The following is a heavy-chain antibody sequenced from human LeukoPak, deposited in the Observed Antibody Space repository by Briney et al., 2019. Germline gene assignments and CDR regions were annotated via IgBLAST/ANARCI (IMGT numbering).Heavy chain of an antibody. CDR2: INPSGGST. CDR3: ARDFPVAYCGGDCSLFDY. Sequence: ASVKVSCKASGGTFSSYAISWVRQAPGQGLEWMGIINPSGGSTSYAQKFQGRVTMTRDTSTSTVYMELSSLRSEDTAVYYCARDFPVAYCGGDCSLFDYWGQGSLVTVSS. J-gene: IGHJ4*02. CDR1: GGTFSSYA. D-gene: IGHD2-21*02. V-gene: IGHV1-46*03.